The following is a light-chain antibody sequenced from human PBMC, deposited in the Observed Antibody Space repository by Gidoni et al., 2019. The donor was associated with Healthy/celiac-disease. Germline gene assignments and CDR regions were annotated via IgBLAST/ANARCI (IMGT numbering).Light chain of an antibody. Sequence: DIQMTQSPSSLSASVGDRVTITCRASQSISSYLNWYQQKPGKAPKLLIYAASSLQSGVPLRFSGSGSGTDFTLTISSLQPEDFATYYCQQSYSTPMYTFGQGTKLEIK. V-gene: IGKV1-39*01. CDR2: AAS. CDR1: QSISSY. CDR3: QQSYSTPMYT. J-gene: IGKJ2*01.